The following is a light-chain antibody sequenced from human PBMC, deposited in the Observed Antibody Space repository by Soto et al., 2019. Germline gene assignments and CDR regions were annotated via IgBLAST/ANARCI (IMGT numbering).Light chain of an antibody. J-gene: IGKJ1*01. CDR1: RSVSGW. CDR2: DAS. Sequence: DIQMPQSPSTLSASVGGTVTVTCRASRSVSGWLAWYQQKPGEAPKLLIYDASTLESGVPPRFSGSRSGTEFTLTISSLQPDDCGTYYCQQYHSFFSVTFGQGTKVDIK. V-gene: IGKV1-5*01. CDR3: QQYHSFFSVT.